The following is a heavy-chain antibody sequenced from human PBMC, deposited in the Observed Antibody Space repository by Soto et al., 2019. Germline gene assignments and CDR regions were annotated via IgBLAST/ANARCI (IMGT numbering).Heavy chain of an antibody. D-gene: IGHD2-2*02. CDR1: GGTFSGYA. J-gene: IGHJ4*02. CDR3: ARGSCSSTSCYKEYYFDL. V-gene: IGHV1-69*13. CDR2: IIPMFGTS. Sequence: SVNVSCKASGGTFSGYAISWVRQAPGQGLEWMGEIIPMFGTSNYAQKFQGRVTITADESTSTAYMELSSLRSEDTAVYYCARGSCSSTSCYKEYYFDLWGQGTLVTVSS.